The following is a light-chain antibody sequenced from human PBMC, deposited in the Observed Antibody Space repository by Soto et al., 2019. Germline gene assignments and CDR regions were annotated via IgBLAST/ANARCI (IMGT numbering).Light chain of an antibody. CDR3: SSYTSSSTLPYV. V-gene: IGLV2-14*01. J-gene: IGLJ1*01. Sequence: QSALTQSASGSGSPGQSITISCTGTSSDVGGYNYVSWYQQHPGKAPKLMIYEVSNRPSGVSNRFSGSKSGNTASLTISGLQAEDEADYYCSSYTSSSTLPYVFGTGTKVTVL. CDR2: EVS. CDR1: SSDVGGYNY.